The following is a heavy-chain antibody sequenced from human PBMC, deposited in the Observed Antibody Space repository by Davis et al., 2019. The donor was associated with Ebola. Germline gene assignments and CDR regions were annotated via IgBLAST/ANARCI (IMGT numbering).Heavy chain of an antibody. D-gene: IGHD6-19*01. CDR2: IIPIFGTA. V-gene: IGHV1-69*13. Sequence: AASVKVSCKASGGTFSSYAISWVRQAPGQGLEWMGGIIPIFGTANYAQKFQGRVTITADESTSTAYMELSSLRSEDTAVYYCARDAPIAVAGTVYFDYWGQGTLVTVSS. CDR3: ARDAPIAVAGTVYFDY. J-gene: IGHJ4*02. CDR1: GGTFSSYA.